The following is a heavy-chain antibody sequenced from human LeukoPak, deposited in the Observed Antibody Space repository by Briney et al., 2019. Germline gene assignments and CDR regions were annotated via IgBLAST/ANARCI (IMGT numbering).Heavy chain of an antibody. CDR3: ARDGGSESYAFDY. Sequence: GGSLRLSCAASGFTFSRYGFHWVRQAPGKGLEWVAFISDSGGDKWFGDSVKGRFTLSRDKSKNTVNLQMSSLRVEDTALYYCARDGGSESYAFDYWGQETLVTVSS. D-gene: IGHD3-10*01. V-gene: IGHV3-30*02. CDR2: ISDSGGDK. CDR1: GFTFSRYG. J-gene: IGHJ4*02.